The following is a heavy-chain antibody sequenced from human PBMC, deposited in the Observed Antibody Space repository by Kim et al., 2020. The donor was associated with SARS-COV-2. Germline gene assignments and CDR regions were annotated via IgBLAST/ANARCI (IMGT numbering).Heavy chain of an antibody. J-gene: IGHJ4*02. Sequence: LKSRVTLSVDTAKNQFSLKLSSLTAADTAVYYLARVAYGSGGYYAPFDYWGQGTLVTVSS. D-gene: IGHD3-10*01. CDR3: ARVAYGSGGYYAPFDY. V-gene: IGHV4-59*01.